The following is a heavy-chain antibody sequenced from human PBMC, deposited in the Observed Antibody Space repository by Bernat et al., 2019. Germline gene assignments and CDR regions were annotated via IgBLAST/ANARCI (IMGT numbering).Heavy chain of an antibody. V-gene: IGHV5-10-1*03. J-gene: IGHJ3*02. CDR2: IDPSDSYT. CDR1: GYSFTSYW. Sequence: EVQLVQSGAEVKKPGESLRISCKGSGYSFTSYWISWVRQMPGKGLEWMGRIDPSDSYTNYSPSFQAHVTSSAEKSTSTAYLQRSSLKAADTAMYDCASPQWDGSRRFEPNDSFDIWGQGTMVTVSS. D-gene: IGHD3-10*01. CDR3: ASPQWDGSRRFEPNDSFDI.